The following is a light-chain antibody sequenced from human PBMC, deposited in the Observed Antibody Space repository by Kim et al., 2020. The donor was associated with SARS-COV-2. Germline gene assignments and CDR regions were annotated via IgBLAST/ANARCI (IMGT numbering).Light chain of an antibody. CDR3: QQRSNWVWT. CDR1: QSVCSY. Sequence: LSPGERATLSCRASQSVCSYLAWYQQKPGQAPRLLIYDASNRATGIPARFSGSGSGTDFTLTISSLEPEDFAVYYCQQRSNWVWTFGEGTKVDIK. J-gene: IGKJ1*01. V-gene: IGKV3-11*01. CDR2: DAS.